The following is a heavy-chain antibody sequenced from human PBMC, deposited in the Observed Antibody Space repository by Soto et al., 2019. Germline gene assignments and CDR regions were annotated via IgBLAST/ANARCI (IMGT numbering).Heavy chain of an antibody. D-gene: IGHD5-12*01. V-gene: IGHV1-18*01. Sequence: ASVKVSCRASGYTFASYGVNWVRQAPGQGLEWMGWVSTQYGTTYYARRVQDRVTMTADTSTSTAYMELRSLRSDDTAVYYCARDGLATPAVLDYWGHGTLVTVSS. CDR3: ARDGLATPAVLDY. J-gene: IGHJ4*01. CDR1: GYTFASYG. CDR2: VSTQYGTT.